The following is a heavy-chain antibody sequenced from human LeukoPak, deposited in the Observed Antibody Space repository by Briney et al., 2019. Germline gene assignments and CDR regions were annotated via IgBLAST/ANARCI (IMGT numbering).Heavy chain of an antibody. CDR3: AKDITGTTFLFDY. J-gene: IGHJ4*02. D-gene: IGHD1-20*01. Sequence: PGRSLRLSCAASGFTFSSYAMHWVRQAPGKGLEWVAVISYDGSNKYYADSVKGRFTISRDNSKNTLYLQMNSLRAEDTAVYYCAKDITGTTFLFDYWGQGTLVTVSS. CDR1: GFTFSSYA. V-gene: IGHV3-30*04. CDR2: ISYDGSNK.